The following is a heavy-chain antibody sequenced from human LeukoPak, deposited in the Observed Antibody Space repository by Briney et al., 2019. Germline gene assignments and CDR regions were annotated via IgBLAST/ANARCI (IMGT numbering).Heavy chain of an antibody. J-gene: IGHJ5*02. Sequence: SETLSLTCTVSGGSISSYYWSWIRQPAGKGLEWIGRIYTSGSTNYNPSLKSRVTMSVDTAKNQFSLKLSSVAAADTAVYYCAREEHHVYGDYVDWFDPWGQGTLVTVPS. D-gene: IGHD4-17*01. V-gene: IGHV4-4*07. CDR2: IYTSGST. CDR3: AREEHHVYGDYVDWFDP. CDR1: GGSISSYY.